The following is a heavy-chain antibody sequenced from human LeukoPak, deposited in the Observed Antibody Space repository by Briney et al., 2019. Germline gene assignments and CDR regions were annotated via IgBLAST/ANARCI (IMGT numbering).Heavy chain of an antibody. D-gene: IGHD6-6*01. V-gene: IGHV6-1*01. CDR2: TYYRSKWYN. J-gene: IGHJ6*03. CDR1: GDSVSSNSAA. CDR3: ARDLYSYSSSSNDYYYYMDV. Sequence: SQTLSLTCATSGDSVSSNSAAWNWIRQSPSRGLEWLGRTYYRSKWYNDYAVSVKSRITINPDTSKNQFSLQLNSVTPEDTAVYYCARDLYSYSSSSNDYYYYMDVWGKGTTVTVSS.